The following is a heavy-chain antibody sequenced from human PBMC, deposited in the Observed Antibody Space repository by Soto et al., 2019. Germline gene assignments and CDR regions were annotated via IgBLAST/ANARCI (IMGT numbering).Heavy chain of an antibody. D-gene: IGHD3-9*01. Sequence: ASVKVSCKASGYTFTSYGISWVRQAPGQGLEWMGWISAYNGNTNYAQKHQGRVTMTTDTSTSTAYMELRSLRSDDTAVYYCARDDILTGYYWFDYWGQGTLVTVSS. V-gene: IGHV1-18*01. J-gene: IGHJ4*02. CDR3: ARDDILTGYYWFDY. CDR2: ISAYNGNT. CDR1: GYTFTSYG.